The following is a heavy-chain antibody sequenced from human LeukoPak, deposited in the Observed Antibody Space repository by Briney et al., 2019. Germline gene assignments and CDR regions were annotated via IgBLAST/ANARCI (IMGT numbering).Heavy chain of an antibody. CDR3: TREYPASFDY. CDR1: GFTFSSYG. J-gene: IGHJ4*02. V-gene: IGHV3-30*03. CDR2: ISYDGSNK. Sequence: GGSLRLSCAASGFTFSSYGMHWVRQAPGKGLEWVAVISYDGSNKYYADSVKGRFTISRDNAKNTLYLQMNSLREEDTAVYYCTREYPASFDYWGQGILVTVSS.